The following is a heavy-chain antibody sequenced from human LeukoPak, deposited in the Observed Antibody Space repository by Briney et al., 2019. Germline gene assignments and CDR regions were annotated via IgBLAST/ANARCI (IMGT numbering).Heavy chain of an antibody. V-gene: IGHV1-2*06. J-gene: IGHJ4*02. CDR1: GYTFTGYY. D-gene: IGHD3-16*02. CDR2: INPNSGGT. Sequence: ASVKVSCKASGYTFTGYYMHLVRQAPGQGLEWMGRINPNSGGTNYAQKFQGRVTMTRDTSISTAYMELSRLRSDDTAVYYCAREHYDYVWGSYRFDYWGQGTLVTVSS. CDR3: AREHYDYVWGSYRFDY.